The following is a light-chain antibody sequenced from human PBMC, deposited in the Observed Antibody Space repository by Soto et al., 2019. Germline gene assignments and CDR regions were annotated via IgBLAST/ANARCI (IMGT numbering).Light chain of an antibody. CDR2: DVT. CDR1: SSDVDGYNY. CDR3: SSYTSSSTPYV. Sequence: QSVLAQPASVSGSPGQSITISCTGTSSDVDGYNYVSWHQQHPVKAPKLMIYDVTNRPSGVSDRFSGSKSGNTASLTISGLQAEDEADYYCSSYTSSSTPYVFGTGTKVTVL. J-gene: IGLJ1*01. V-gene: IGLV2-14*01.